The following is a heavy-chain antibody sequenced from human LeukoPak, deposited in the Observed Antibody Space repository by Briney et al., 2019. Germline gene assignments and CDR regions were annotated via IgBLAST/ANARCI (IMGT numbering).Heavy chain of an antibody. Sequence: GGSLRLSCAASGFTFSSYGMHWARQAPGKGLEWVAVIWYDGSNKYYADSVKGRFTISRDNSKNTLYLQMNGLRAEDTAVYYCARVPLYDILTGYSMGIDYWGQGTLVTVSS. CDR2: IWYDGSNK. CDR3: ARVPLYDILTGYSMGIDY. D-gene: IGHD3-9*01. J-gene: IGHJ4*02. V-gene: IGHV3-33*01. CDR1: GFTFSSYG.